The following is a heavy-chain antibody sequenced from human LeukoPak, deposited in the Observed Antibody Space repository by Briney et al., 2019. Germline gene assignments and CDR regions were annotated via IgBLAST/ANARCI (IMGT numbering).Heavy chain of an antibody. J-gene: IGHJ5*02. CDR1: GGSISSYY. D-gene: IGHD2-21*01. V-gene: IGHV4-34*01. CDR2: INHSGST. Sequence: SETLSLTCTVTGGSISSYYWSWIRQPPGKGLEWIGEINHSGSTNYNPSLKSRVTISVDTSKNQFSLKLSSVTAADTAVYYCARGRVYRLLFRFDPWGQGTLVTVSS. CDR3: ARGRVYRLLFRFDP.